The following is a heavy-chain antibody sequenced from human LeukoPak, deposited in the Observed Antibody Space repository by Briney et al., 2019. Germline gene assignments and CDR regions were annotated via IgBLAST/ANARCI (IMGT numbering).Heavy chain of an antibody. CDR2: INPSGGST. V-gene: IGHV1-46*01. J-gene: IGHJ5*02. CDR3: ARDNSVEDTAWWFDP. Sequence: GASVKVSCKASGGTFSSYAISWVRQAPGQGLEWMGIINPSGGSTSYAQKFQGRVTMTRDMSTSTDYMELSSLRSEDTAVYYCARDNSVEDTAWWFDPWVQGTLVTVSS. D-gene: IGHD4-23*01. CDR1: GGTFSSYA.